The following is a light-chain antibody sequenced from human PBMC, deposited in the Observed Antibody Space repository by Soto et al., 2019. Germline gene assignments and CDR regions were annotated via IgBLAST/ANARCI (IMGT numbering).Light chain of an antibody. J-gene: IGLJ3*02. V-gene: IGLV2-23*01. CDR1: SSDVGSYNL. CDR3: CSFAGSSPWV. CDR2: EGS. Sequence: QSVLTQPASVSGSPGQSITISCTGTSSDVGSYNLVSWYQQHPGKAPKLMIYEGSKRPSGVSNRFSGSKSGNTASLTISGLQEEDEADYYCCSFAGSSPWVFGGGTKVTVL.